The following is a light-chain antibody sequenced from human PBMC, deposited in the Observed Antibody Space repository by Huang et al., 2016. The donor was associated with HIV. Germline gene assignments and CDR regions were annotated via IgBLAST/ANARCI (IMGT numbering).Light chain of an antibody. CDR3: QQYYSFPLT. Sequence: AIRITQSPSSLSASTGDKVYITCRASQDINTYLAWYQQKPGKPPSLLIYATSNLQIGVPSRFSVSGSGTDFTLTITHLQSEDFATYYWQQYYSFPLTFGQGAQVEV. J-gene: IGKJ1*01. V-gene: IGKV1-8*01. CDR2: ATS. CDR1: QDINTY.